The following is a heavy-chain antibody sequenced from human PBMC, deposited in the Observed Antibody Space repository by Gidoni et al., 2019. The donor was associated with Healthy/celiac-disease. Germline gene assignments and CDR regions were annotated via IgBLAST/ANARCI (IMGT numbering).Heavy chain of an antibody. V-gene: IGHV4-31*03. Sequence: QVQLQESGPGLVKPSQPLSLTCTVSGGSISSGGYYWCWIRPHPGTGLELIGYSYYSGSTYYNPSLKSRVTISVDTSKNQFSLKLSSVTAADTAVYYCARMGHSGSYYGRYNWFDPWGQGTLVTVSS. D-gene: IGHD1-26*01. CDR1: GGSISSGGYY. J-gene: IGHJ5*02. CDR3: ARMGHSGSYYGRYNWFDP. CDR2: SYYSGST.